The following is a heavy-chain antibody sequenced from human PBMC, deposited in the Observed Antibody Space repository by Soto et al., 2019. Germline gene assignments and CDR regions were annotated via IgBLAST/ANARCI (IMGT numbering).Heavy chain of an antibody. D-gene: IGHD6-6*01. CDR3: ARIDVAYSSSSHYYYGMDV. J-gene: IGHJ6*02. V-gene: IGHV6-1*01. CDR2: TYYRSKWYN. CDR1: GDSVSSNSAA. Sequence: PSQTLSLTCAISGDSVSSNSAAWNWIRQSPSRGLEWLGRTYYRSKWYNDYAVSVKSRITINPDTSKNQFSLQLNSVTPEDTAVYYCARIDVAYSSSSHYYYGMDVWGQGTTVTVSS.